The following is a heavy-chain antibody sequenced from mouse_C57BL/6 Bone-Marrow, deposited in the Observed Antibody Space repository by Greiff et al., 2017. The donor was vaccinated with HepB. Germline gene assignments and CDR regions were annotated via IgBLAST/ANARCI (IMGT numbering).Heavy chain of an antibody. Sequence: QVQLQQPGAELVMPGASVKLSCKASGYTFTSYWMHWVKQRPGQGLEWIGEIDPSDSYTNYNQKFKGKSTLTVDKSSSTAYMQLSSLTSEDSAVYYCARSIYYDYDGDWYFDVWGTGTTVTVSS. CDR2: IDPSDSYT. CDR1: GYTFTSYW. V-gene: IGHV1-69*01. CDR3: ARSIYYDYDGDWYFDV. D-gene: IGHD2-4*01. J-gene: IGHJ1*03.